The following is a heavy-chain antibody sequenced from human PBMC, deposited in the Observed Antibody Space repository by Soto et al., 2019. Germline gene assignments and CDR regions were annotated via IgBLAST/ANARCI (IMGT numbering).Heavy chain of an antibody. V-gene: IGHV4-59*01. Sequence: PXETLSLTCSVSGCSMSDYYWSWIRQSPEKGLEYIAYSSYGGITNLNGALNGRVTMSIDTSKNQFSLKATSLTAADTAVYYCARARKATYITGGFDYWGQGPLVTVSS. CDR1: GCSMSDYY. CDR3: ARARKATYITGGFDY. D-gene: IGHD3-3*01. CDR2: SSYGGIT. J-gene: IGHJ4*02.